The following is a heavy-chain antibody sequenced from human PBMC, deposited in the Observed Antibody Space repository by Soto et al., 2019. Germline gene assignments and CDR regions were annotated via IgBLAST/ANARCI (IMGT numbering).Heavy chain of an antibody. D-gene: IGHD2-2*01. Sequence: PSETLSLTCTVSGGSIRSYYWSWIRQPPGKGLEWIGYIYYSGSTNYNPSLKSRVTISVDTSKNQFSLKLSSVTAADTAVYYCANTYCSSTSCLPDYWGQGTLVTVS. CDR1: GGSIRSYY. J-gene: IGHJ4*02. CDR2: IYYSGST. V-gene: IGHV4-59*08. CDR3: ANTYCSSTSCLPDY.